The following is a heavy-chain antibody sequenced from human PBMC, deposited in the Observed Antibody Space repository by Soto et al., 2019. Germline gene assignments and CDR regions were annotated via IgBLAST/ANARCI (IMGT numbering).Heavy chain of an antibody. J-gene: IGHJ6*02. Sequence: SETLSLTCTVSGCSISSYYWSWIRQPPGKGLEWIGYIYYSGSTNYNPSLKSRVTISVDTSKNQFSLKLSSVTAADTAVYYCARHGGLRHYYYYGMDVWGQGTTVTVSS. CDR2: IYYSGST. CDR1: GCSISSYY. V-gene: IGHV4-59*08. CDR3: ARHGGLRHYYYYGMDV. D-gene: IGHD3-16*01.